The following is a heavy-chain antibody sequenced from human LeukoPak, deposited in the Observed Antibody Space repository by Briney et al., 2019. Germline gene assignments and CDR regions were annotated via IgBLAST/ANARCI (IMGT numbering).Heavy chain of an antibody. CDR2: IYYSGST. V-gene: IGHV4-59*01. CDR3: ARVFYDNIDY. CDR1: SGSISSYY. J-gene: IGHJ4*02. D-gene: IGHD5/OR15-5a*01. Sequence: PSETLSLTCTVSSGSISSYYWSWIRQPPGKGLEWIGYIYYSGSTNYNPSLKSRVTISVDTSKNQFSLKLSSVTAADTAVYYCARVFYDNIDYWGQGTLVTVSS.